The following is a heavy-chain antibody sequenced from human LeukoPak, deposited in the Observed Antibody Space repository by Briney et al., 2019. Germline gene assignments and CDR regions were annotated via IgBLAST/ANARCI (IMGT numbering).Heavy chain of an antibody. CDR3: ARGSVISVAVYYFDY. Sequence: SETLSLTCTVSGGSFSSYHWSWIRQFVGKGLEWIGRAHSDGTTNYNPSLKSRVTMSVDTSKNQFSLKLSSVTAADTAVYYCARGSVISVAVYYFDYWGQGTLVTVSS. CDR2: AHSDGTT. CDR1: GGSFSSYH. J-gene: IGHJ4*02. D-gene: IGHD2-21*01. V-gene: IGHV4-4*07.